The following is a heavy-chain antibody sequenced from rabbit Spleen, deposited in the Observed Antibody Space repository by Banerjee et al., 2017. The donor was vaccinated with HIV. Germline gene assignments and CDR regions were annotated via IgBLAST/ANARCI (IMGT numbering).Heavy chain of an antibody. CDR3: ARDLVSVIGWNFNL. V-gene: IGHV1S40*01. J-gene: IGHJ4*01. D-gene: IGHD1-1*01. CDR2: INIVTGKP. CDR1: GFSFSRGYD. Sequence: QSLEESGGGLVKPGGTLTLTCTVSGFSFSRGYDMCWVRQAPGKGLEWIACINIVTGKPVYASWAKGRFTISKTSSTTVTLQMTSLTAADTATYFCARDLVSVIGWNFNLWGPGTLVTVS.